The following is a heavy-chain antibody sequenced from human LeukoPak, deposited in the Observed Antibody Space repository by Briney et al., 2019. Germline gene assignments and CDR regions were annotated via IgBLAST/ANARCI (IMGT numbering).Heavy chain of an antibody. V-gene: IGHV3-21*01. CDR3: ARDRDRIVVVPAAAHGDAFDI. CDR1: GFTFSSYS. D-gene: IGHD2-2*01. Sequence: PGGSLRLSCAASGFTFSSYSMNWVRQAPGKGLEWVSSISSSSSYIYYADSVKGRFTISRDNAKNSLYLQMNSLRAEDTAVYYCARDRDRIVVVPAAAHGDAFDIWGQGTMVTVSS. CDR2: ISSSSSYI. J-gene: IGHJ3*02.